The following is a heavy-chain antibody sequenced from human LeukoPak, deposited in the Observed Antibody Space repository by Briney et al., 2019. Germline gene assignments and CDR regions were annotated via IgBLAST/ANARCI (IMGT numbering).Heavy chain of an antibody. D-gene: IGHD4/OR15-4a*01. CDR1: GGTSNQYG. CDR2: IIPFLGSI. J-gene: IGHJ5*02. CDR3: ARANCGAECFSDVGYFDP. V-gene: IGHV1-69*13. Sequence: SVKVSCKASGGTSNQYGLSWGRQVPGQGLEWMGGIIPFLGSIDYAQKFQGRVTFTADESTNTAYMELRGLKSDDTAVYYCARANCGAECFSDVGYFDPWGQGTPVTVSS.